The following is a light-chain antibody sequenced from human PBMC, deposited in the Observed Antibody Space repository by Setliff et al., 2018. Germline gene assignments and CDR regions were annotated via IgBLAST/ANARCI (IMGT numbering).Light chain of an antibody. J-gene: IGLJ1*01. CDR1: SSNIGSNT. V-gene: IGLV1-44*01. Sequence: QSVLTQPPSASGTPGQRVTISCSGSSSNIGSNTVNWYQQLPGTAPKLLIYRNNQRPSGVPDRFSGSKSGTSASLAISGLQPEDEADYYCSSYAGSNNPYVFGTGTKVTV. CDR3: SSYAGSNNPYV. CDR2: RNN.